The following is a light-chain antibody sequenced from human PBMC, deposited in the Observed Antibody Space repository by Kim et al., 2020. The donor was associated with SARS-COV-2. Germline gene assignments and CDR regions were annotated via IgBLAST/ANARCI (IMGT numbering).Light chain of an antibody. Sequence: LPPGERATPSCRASQSVSSIYLAWYQQKPGQAPRLLIYGASSRATGIPDRFSGSGSGIDFTLTISRLEPEDFAVYYCQQYGSSQYTFGQGTKLEI. CDR1: QSVSSIY. V-gene: IGKV3-20*01. CDR3: QQYGSSQYT. CDR2: GAS. J-gene: IGKJ2*01.